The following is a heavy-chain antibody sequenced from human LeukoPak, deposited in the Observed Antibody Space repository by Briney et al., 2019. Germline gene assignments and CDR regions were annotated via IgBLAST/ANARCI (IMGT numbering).Heavy chain of an antibody. CDR2: INPNSGGT. V-gene: IGHV1-2*02. CDR3: APIELYGGNSLD. Sequence: GASVKVSCKASGYTFTDYYMHWVRQAPGQALEWMGWINPNSGGTNYAQKFQGRVTMTRDTSISTAYMELSRLRSDDTAVYYCAPIELYGGNSLDWGQGTLVTVSS. D-gene: IGHD4-23*01. J-gene: IGHJ4*02. CDR1: GYTFTDYY.